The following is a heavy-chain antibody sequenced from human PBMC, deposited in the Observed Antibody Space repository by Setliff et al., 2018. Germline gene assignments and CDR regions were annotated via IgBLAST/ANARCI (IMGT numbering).Heavy chain of an antibody. CDR1: GGSISSYY. V-gene: IGHV4-59*01. CDR3: ARLRGAFDY. D-gene: IGHD3-16*01. CDR2: IYYSGST. J-gene: IGHJ4*02. Sequence: SETLSLTCTVSGGSISSYYWSWIRQPPGKRLEWFGYIYYSGSTNYNPSLESRVTISVDTSKNQFSLRLNSATAADTAVYYCARLRGAFDYWGQGTLVTVSS.